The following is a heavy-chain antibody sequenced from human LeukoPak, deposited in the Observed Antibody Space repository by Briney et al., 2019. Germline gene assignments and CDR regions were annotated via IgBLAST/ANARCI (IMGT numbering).Heavy chain of an antibody. CDR2: INQDGSEK. J-gene: IGHJ4*02. V-gene: IGHV3-7*04. D-gene: IGHD3-10*01. CDR1: GFTFSNYW. CDR3: ARVIIVGGRSVFDN. Sequence: GGSLRLSCAASGFTFSNYWMSWVRQAPGKGLEWGANINQDGSEKYYVDSVKGRFTISRDNAKNSLSLQMDSLGAGDTAVYYCARVIIVGGRSVFDNWGQGTLVTVSS.